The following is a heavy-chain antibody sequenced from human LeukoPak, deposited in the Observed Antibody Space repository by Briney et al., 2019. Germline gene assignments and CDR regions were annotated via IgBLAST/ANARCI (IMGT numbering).Heavy chain of an antibody. V-gene: IGHV3-23*01. D-gene: IGHD1-26*01. CDR1: GFTFSSYA. CDR2: FSGSGGST. Sequence: GGSLRLSCAASGFTFSSYATSWVRQAPGKGLEWVSTFSGSGGSTYYADFVKGRLTISRENSKNTLYLQMNSLRAGDTAVYYCARDRVAVGARNPWADYYYGMDVWGQGTTVTVSS. J-gene: IGHJ6*02. CDR3: ARDRVAVGARNPWADYYYGMDV.